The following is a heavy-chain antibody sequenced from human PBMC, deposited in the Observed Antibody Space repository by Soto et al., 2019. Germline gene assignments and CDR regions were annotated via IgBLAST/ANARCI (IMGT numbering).Heavy chain of an antibody. Sequence: PGESLKISCKGSGHIFSNYWIGWVRQMPGKGLEWMGIIYPGDSDTRYSPSFQGQVTITVDKSINTAYLQWSRLKASDTAIYYCARQRLWGTSGYYYFENWGQGTLVTASS. CDR1: GHIFSNYW. CDR2: IYPGDSDT. D-gene: IGHD3-22*01. V-gene: IGHV5-51*01. CDR3: ARQRLWGTSGYYYFEN. J-gene: IGHJ4*02.